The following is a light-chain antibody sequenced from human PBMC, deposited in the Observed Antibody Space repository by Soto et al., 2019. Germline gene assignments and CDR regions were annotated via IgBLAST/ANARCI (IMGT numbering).Light chain of an antibody. CDR2: WAS. J-gene: IGKJ2*01. Sequence: DIVMTQSPDSLAVSLGERATINCKSSQSVLYSSNNKNYLAWYQQKPGQPPKLLIYWASTRESGVPDRFSGNGSGTDFTLTISSLQAEDVVVYYCQQYYSTPFTFGQGTKLEIK. CDR3: QQYYSTPFT. CDR1: QSVLYSSNNKNY. V-gene: IGKV4-1*01.